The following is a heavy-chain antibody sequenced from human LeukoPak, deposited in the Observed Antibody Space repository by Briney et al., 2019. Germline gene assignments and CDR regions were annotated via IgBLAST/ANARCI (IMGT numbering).Heavy chain of an antibody. CDR1: GGSFSGYY. Sequence: SETLSLTCAVYGGSFSGYYWSWIRQPPGKGLEWIGEINHSGSTNYNPSHKSRVTISVDTFKNQFSLKLSSVTAADTAVYYCTSSYYDFWSGSYNWFDPWGQGTLVTVSS. V-gene: IGHV4-34*01. J-gene: IGHJ5*02. CDR3: TSSYYDFWSGSYNWFDP. D-gene: IGHD3-3*01. CDR2: INHSGST.